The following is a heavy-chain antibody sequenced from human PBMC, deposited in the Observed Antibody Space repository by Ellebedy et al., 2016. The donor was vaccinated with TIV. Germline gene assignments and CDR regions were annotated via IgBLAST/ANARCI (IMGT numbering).Heavy chain of an antibody. CDR1: GYTFPNYL. J-gene: IGHJ4*02. V-gene: IGHV5-51*01. Sequence: GESLKISXKGSGYTFPNYLIAWVRQMPGKGLEWMGIVSPGDSSNKISPSFQGRVTISADKSSSTAYLQWSSLKASDTAMYFCARLPYYYASGTYSPFDFWGQGTLVTVSS. CDR3: ARLPYYYASGTYSPFDF. D-gene: IGHD3-10*01. CDR2: VSPGDSSN.